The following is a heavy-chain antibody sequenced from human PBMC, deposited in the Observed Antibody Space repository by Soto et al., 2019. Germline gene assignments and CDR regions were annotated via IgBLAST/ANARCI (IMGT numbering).Heavy chain of an antibody. D-gene: IGHD3-10*01. V-gene: IGHV2-5*02. CDR3: AHRSGFGELRY. CDR2: IHRDDNK. J-gene: IGHJ4*02. Sequence: QITLKESGPTLVRPTQTLTLTCTFAGVSLSTSGGGVVWIRQHRGKALEWIALIHRDDNKRYSPSLKRRLTTSKDTSKNQVALTMTNMDRVDTATYHCAHRSGFGELRYWGQGTLVTVSS. CDR1: GVSLSTSGGG.